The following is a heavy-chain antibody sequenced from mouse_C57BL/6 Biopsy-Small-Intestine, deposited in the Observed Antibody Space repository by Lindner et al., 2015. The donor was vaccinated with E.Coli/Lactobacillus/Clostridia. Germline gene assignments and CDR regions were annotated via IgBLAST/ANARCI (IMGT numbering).Heavy chain of an antibody. CDR2: INPHNGGT. CDR1: GYTFTDYY. D-gene: IGHD4-1*01. V-gene: IGHV1-19*01. CDR3: ARLESGLGRGFAY. Sequence: EVQLQESGPVLVKPGASVKMSCKAPGYTFTDYYMNWVKQSHGKSLEWIGVINPHNGGTSYNQKFKGKATLTVDKSSSTAYMELNSLTSEDSAVYYCARLESGLGRGFAYWGQGTLVTVSA. J-gene: IGHJ3*01.